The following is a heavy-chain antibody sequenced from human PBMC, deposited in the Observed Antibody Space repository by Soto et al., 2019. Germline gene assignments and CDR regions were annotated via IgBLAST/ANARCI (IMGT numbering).Heavy chain of an antibody. CDR2: MNPNSGNT. V-gene: IGHV1-8*01. CDR1: GYTFTSYD. D-gene: IGHD6-13*01. Sequence: GASVKVSCKASGYTFTSYDINWVRQATGQGLEWMGWMNPNSGNTGYAQKFQGRVTMTRNTSISTAYMELSSLRSEDTAVYYCATSSSWYEGAFDPWGQGTLVTVSS. J-gene: IGHJ5*02. CDR3: ATSSSWYEGAFDP.